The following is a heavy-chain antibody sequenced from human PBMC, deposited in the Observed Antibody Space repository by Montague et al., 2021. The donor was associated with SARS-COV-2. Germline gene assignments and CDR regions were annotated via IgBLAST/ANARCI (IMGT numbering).Heavy chain of an antibody. CDR1: HGSISSSSYY. J-gene: IGHJ4*02. Sequence: SETLSLTCTVSHGSISSSSYYWGWIRQPPGKGLDWIGGIYHTGRNYNNLSIQSPVTLSVATSRNQFSLKVMTATAAETAMYYCAVVGILTGYSLDYWGQGTLVTVSS. D-gene: IGHD3-9*01. V-gene: IGHV4-39*01. CDR2: IYHTGRN. CDR3: AVVGILTGYSLDY.